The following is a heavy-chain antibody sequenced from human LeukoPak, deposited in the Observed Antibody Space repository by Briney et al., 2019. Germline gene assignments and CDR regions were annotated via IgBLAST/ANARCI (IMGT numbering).Heavy chain of an antibody. CDR2: INPTGGTT. Sequence: ASVTVSFKASGYTFTSYYMHWVRQAPGQGIEWLGIINPTGGTTTYAQKFQGRVTMTRDTSTNTVYMELSSLRSEDTAVYYCARGAGATTSFDYWGQGTMVTVSS. D-gene: IGHD1-26*01. J-gene: IGHJ4*02. CDR1: GYTFTSYY. V-gene: IGHV1-46*03. CDR3: ARGAGATTSFDY.